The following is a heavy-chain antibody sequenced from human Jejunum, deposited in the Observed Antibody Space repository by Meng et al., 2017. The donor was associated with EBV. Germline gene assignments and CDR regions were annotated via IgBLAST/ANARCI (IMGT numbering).Heavy chain of an antibody. J-gene: IGHJ4*02. CDR3: VRSGGYPDY. Sequence: VQLVQSGAEVKKPGSSVKVSCKASGFTFSSYWMHWVRQAPGKGLVWVSHINTDGSITNYADSVKGRFTISRDNAKNTLYLQMNSLRAEDTAVYYCVRSGGYPDYWGQGTLVTVSS. V-gene: IGHV3-74*02. CDR1: GFTFSSYW. CDR2: INTDGSIT. D-gene: IGHD3-22*01.